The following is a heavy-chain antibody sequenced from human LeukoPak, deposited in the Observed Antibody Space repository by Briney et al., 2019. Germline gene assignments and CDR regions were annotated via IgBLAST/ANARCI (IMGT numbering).Heavy chain of an antibody. CDR2: IKQDGSEK. D-gene: IGHD3-3*01. Sequence: GGSLRLSCAASGFTFSSCGMNWVRQAPGKGLEWVANIKQDGSEKYYVDSVKGRFTISRDNAKNSLYPQMNSLRAEDTAVYYCARAAVRFLEWLLHYWGQGTLVTVSS. CDR1: GFTFSSCG. J-gene: IGHJ4*02. V-gene: IGHV3-7*01. CDR3: ARAAVRFLEWLLHY.